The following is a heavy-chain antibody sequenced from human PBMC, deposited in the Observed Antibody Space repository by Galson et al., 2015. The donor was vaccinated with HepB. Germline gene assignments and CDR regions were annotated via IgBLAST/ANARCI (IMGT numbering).Heavy chain of an antibody. CDR3: ARDRGSGSYYNGGPPGAFDI. CDR1: GFTFSSYG. CDR2: IWYDGSNK. J-gene: IGHJ3*02. D-gene: IGHD3-10*01. V-gene: IGHV3-33*01. Sequence: SLRLSCAASGFTFSSYGMHWVRQAPGKGLEWVAVIWYDGSNKYYADSVKGRFTISRDNSKNTLYLQMNSLRAEDTAVYYCARDRGSGSYYNGGPPGAFDIWGQGTMVTVSS.